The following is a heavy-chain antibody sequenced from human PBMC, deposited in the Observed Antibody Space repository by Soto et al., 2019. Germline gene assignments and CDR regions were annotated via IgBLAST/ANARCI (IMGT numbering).Heavy chain of an antibody. J-gene: IGHJ6*03. CDR3: ARTPLGYCSGGSCSKEYYYYYMDV. CDR2: ISGSGGST. CDR1: GFTFSSYA. D-gene: IGHD2-15*01. V-gene: IGHV3-23*01. Sequence: EVQLLESGGGLVQPGGSLRLSCAASGFTFSSYAMSWVRQAPGKGLEWVSAISGSGGSTYYADSVKGRFTISRDNSKNTLYLQMNSLRAEDTAVYYCARTPLGYCSGGSCSKEYYYYYMDVWGKGTTVTVSS.